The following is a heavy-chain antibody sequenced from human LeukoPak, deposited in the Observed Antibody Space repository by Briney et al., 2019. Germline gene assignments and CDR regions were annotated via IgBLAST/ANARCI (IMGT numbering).Heavy chain of an antibody. CDR2: ISGSGTHK. CDR3: ARDWALTK. V-gene: IGHV3-21*01. D-gene: IGHD7-27*01. CDR1: GFTFSDYS. J-gene: IGHJ4*02. Sequence: PGGSLRLSCAGCGFTFSDYSLGWVRQAPGKGLEWVSSISGSGTHKFYGDSVKGRFNISRDNAKNSLFLQMTSLRAEDTAVYYCARDWALTKWGQGTLVTVSS.